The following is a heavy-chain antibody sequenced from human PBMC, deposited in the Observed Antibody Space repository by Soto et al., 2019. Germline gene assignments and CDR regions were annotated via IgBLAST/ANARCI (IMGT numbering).Heavy chain of an antibody. V-gene: IGHV4-39*01. Sequence: SETLSLTCTVSGGSISSSTYYWGWIRQSPGKGLEWIGSIYHSGHTYYNPSFKSRVTVSVDTSRNQFSLKLSSAAAPDTAVYYCATRGSWTSPFDYWGQGALVTVSS. CDR2: IYHSGHT. D-gene: IGHD6-13*01. J-gene: IGHJ4*02. CDR3: ATRGSWTSPFDY. CDR1: GGSISSSTYY.